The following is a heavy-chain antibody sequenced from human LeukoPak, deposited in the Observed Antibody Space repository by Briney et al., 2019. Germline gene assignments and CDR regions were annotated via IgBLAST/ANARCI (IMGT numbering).Heavy chain of an antibody. CDR1: GGSISSYY. J-gene: IGHJ6*03. CDR3: ARSEFYDSSGYFDYYYYYYMDV. V-gene: IGHV4-59*01. CDR2: IYYSGST. Sequence: SETLSLTCTVSGGSISSYYWSWIRQPPGKGLEWIGYIYYSGSTNYNPSLKSRVTISVDTSKNQFSLKLSSVTAADTAVYYCARSEFYDSSGYFDYYYYYYMDVWGKGTTVTVSS. D-gene: IGHD3-22*01.